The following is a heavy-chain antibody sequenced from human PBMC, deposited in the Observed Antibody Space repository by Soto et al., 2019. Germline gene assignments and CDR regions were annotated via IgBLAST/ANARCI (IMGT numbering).Heavy chain of an antibody. V-gene: IGHV3-30-3*01. CDR1: GFTFSSYG. CDR3: ARMGAAAAGTYNY. D-gene: IGHD6-13*01. CDR2: ISYDGSNK. Sequence: QVQLVESGGGVVQPGRSLRLSCAASGFTFSSYGMHWVRQAPGKGLEWVAVISYDGSNKYYADSVKGRFTISRDNSKNTLYLQMNSLRAEDTAVYYCARMGAAAAGTYNYWGQGTLVTVSS. J-gene: IGHJ4*02.